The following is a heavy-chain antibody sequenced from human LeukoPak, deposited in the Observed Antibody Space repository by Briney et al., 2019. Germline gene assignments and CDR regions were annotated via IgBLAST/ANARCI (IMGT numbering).Heavy chain of an antibody. D-gene: IGHD2-2*01. CDR3: ARGGGYCSSASCYWAG. CDR2: INHSGST. J-gene: IGHJ4*02. CDR1: GGSFSGYY. V-gene: IGHV4-34*01. Sequence: SETLSLTCAVYGGSFSGYYWSWIRQPPGKGLEWIEEINHSGSTNYNPSLKSRVAISVDTSKNQFSLKLSSVTAADTAVYYCARGGGYCSSASCYWAGWGQGTLVIVSS.